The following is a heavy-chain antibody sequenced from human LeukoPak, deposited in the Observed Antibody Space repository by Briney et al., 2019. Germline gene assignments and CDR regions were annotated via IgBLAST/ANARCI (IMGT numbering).Heavy chain of an antibody. Sequence: SGGSLRLSCAASGFIFSSYEMSWVRHVPGKGLEWISYISNSGSTIYYADSVKGRFTISRDNARNSLYLQMNSLRAEDTAVYYCAREALLTGPHWGQGTLVTVSS. CDR3: AREALLTGPH. CDR2: ISNSGSTI. CDR1: GFIFSSYE. V-gene: IGHV3-48*03. J-gene: IGHJ4*02. D-gene: IGHD3-9*01.